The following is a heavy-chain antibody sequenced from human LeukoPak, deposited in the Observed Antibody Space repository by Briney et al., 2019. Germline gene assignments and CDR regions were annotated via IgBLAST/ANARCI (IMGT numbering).Heavy chain of an antibody. CDR3: ARDGGRVVVTANPLYYCYGMDV. CDR2: INHSGST. Sequence: SETLSLTCAVYGGSFSGYYWSWIRQPPGKGLGWIGEINHSGSTNYNPSLKSRVTISVDTSKNQFSLKLSSVTAADTAVYYCARDGGRVVVTANPLYYCYGMDVWGQGTTVTVSS. D-gene: IGHD2-21*02. V-gene: IGHV4-34*01. CDR1: GGSFSGYY. J-gene: IGHJ6*02.